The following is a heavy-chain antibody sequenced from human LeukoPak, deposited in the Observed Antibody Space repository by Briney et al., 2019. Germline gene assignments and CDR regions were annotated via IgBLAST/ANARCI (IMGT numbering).Heavy chain of an antibody. D-gene: IGHD4/OR15-4a*01. Sequence: GGSLRLSCAASGFAFSNHAMTWVRQAPGKGLQWVSTISDTGKTTFYRDSVRGRFTISRDISNNTLYLQMDGLRADDTAVYYCARGGAYDYGVLDAWGEGALVTVSS. CDR3: ARGGAYDYGVLDA. CDR1: GFAFSNHA. J-gene: IGHJ5*02. CDR2: ISDTGKTT. V-gene: IGHV3-23*01.